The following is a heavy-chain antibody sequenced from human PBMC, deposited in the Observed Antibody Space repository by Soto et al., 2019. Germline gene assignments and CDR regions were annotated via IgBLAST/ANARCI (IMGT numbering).Heavy chain of an antibody. J-gene: IGHJ4*02. V-gene: IGHV1-3*01. CDR2: INAGNGNT. Sequence: ASVKVSCKASGYTFTSYAMHWVRQAPGQRLEWTGWINAGNGNTKYSQKFQGRVTITRDTSASTAYMELSSLRSEDTAVYYCARVSSSWDRFDYWGQGTLVTVSS. CDR3: ARVSSSWDRFDY. CDR1: GYTFTSYA. D-gene: IGHD6-13*01.